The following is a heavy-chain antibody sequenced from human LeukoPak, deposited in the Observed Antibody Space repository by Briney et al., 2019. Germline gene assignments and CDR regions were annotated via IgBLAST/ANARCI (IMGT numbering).Heavy chain of an antibody. J-gene: IGHJ4*02. CDR2: ISDIGSI. Sequence: SEALSLTCAVYGGSFSGYYWSWIRQPPGKGLEWIAYISDIGSINYNPSLKSRVTISLDTSKNQLSLKLRSVTAADTAVYYCAGHHPRNTVDFWGQGTLVTVSS. CDR1: GGSFSGYY. V-gene: IGHV4-59*08. CDR3: AGHHPRNTVDF. D-gene: IGHD2-8*02.